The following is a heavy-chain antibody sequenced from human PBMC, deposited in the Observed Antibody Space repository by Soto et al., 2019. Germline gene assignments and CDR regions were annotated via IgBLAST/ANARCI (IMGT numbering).Heavy chain of an antibody. Sequence: VGSLRLSCAASGFNFSSYSMNWVRQAPGKGLEWVAVVSHDGRNTHYADSVKGRFTISRDSSKNTVSLEMTSLRAEDTAVYYCAKGGRQWLVTSDFNYWGQGALVTVSS. CDR1: GFNFSSYS. D-gene: IGHD6-19*01. J-gene: IGHJ4*02. CDR3: AKGGRQWLVTSDFNY. V-gene: IGHV3-30*18. CDR2: VSHDGRNT.